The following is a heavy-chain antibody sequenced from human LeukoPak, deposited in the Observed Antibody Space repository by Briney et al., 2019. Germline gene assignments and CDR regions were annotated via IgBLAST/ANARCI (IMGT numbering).Heavy chain of an antibody. CDR3: ARTYSSGWSYFDY. V-gene: IGHV4-34*01. CDR1: GGSFSGYY. Sequence: PSETLSLTCAVYGGSFSGYYWSWIRQPPGKGLEWIGEINHSGSTNYNPSLKSRVTISVDTSKNQFSLKLSSVTAADTAVYYCARTYSSGWSYFDYWGQGTLVTVSS. D-gene: IGHD6-19*01. CDR2: INHSGST. J-gene: IGHJ4*02.